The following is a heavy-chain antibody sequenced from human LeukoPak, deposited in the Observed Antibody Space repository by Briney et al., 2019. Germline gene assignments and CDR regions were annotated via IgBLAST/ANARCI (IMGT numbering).Heavy chain of an antibody. Sequence: ASVKVSCKASGYTFTSYGISWVRQAPGQGLEWMGWISAYNGNTNYAQKLQGRVTMTTDTSTSTAYMELRSLRSDDTAVYYCARDSPGMATYYYYGMDVWGQGTTVTVSS. D-gene: IGHD1-1*01. J-gene: IGHJ6*02. CDR2: ISAYNGNT. CDR3: ARDSPGMATYYYYGMDV. V-gene: IGHV1-18*01. CDR1: GYTFTSYG.